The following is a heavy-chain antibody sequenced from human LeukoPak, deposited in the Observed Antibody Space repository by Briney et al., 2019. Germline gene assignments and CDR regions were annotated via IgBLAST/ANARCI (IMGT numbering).Heavy chain of an antibody. CDR2: INPSGGST. CDR1: GYTFTSYY. CDR3: ARDRTFEEQQPQNYFDY. D-gene: IGHD6-13*01. J-gene: IGHJ4*02. Sequence: ASVKVSCKASGYTFTSYYMHWVRQAPGQGLEWMGIINPSGGSTSYAQKFQGRVTMTRDMSTSTVYMELSSLRSEDTAVYYCARDRTFEEQQPQNYFDYRGQGTLVTVSS. V-gene: IGHV1-46*01.